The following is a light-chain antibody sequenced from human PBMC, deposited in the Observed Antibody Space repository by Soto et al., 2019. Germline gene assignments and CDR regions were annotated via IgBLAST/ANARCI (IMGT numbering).Light chain of an antibody. J-gene: IGKJ5*01. Sequence: IVLTQSPATLSFSTGETATLACRASQSVSSYLAWYQQKPGQAPRLLIYDASNRATGIPARFSGSGSGTDFTLTISSLEPEDFAVYYCQQRSNWPTFGQGTRLEIK. V-gene: IGKV3-11*01. CDR3: QQRSNWPT. CDR2: DAS. CDR1: QSVSSY.